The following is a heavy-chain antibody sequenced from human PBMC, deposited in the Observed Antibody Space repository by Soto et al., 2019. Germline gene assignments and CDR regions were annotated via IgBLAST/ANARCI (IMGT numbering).Heavy chain of an antibody. CDR2: ISSGSSYI. CDR3: ARSCGGDCYSGADY. V-gene: IGHV3-21*01. CDR1: GFTFSTYS. D-gene: IGHD2-21*02. Sequence: EVQLVESGGGLVKPGGSLRLSCAASGFTFSTYSMNWVRQAPGKGLEWVSSISSGSSYIYYADSLKGRFTISRGNAKNSLYLQMNSLRAEDTAVYYCARSCGGDCYSGADYWGQGTLVTVSS. J-gene: IGHJ4*02.